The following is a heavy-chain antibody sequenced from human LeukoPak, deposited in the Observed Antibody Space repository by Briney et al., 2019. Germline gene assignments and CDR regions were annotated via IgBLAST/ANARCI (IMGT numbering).Heavy chain of an antibody. CDR1: GFIVSSNY. J-gene: IGHJ4*02. CDR3: ARATRDGYNYYYFDY. Sequence: PGGSLRLSCAASGFIVSSNYMSWVRQAPGKGLEWVSVIYTGGGTYYADSVKGRFTISRDNTKNTVYLQMNSLRAEDTAVYYCARATRDGYNYYYFDYWGQGSLVTVSS. V-gene: IGHV3-53*01. D-gene: IGHD5-24*01. CDR2: IYTGGGT.